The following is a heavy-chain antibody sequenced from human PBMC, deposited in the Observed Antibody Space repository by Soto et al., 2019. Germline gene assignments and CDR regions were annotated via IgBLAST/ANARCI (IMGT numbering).Heavy chain of an antibody. D-gene: IGHD1-26*01. Sequence: GGSLRLSCAASGFTFNTYGMHWVRQPPGKGLEWVAVIWYDGSNKYYADSVKGRFTISRDNSKNTVYLQMNSLRAEDTAVYYCARDVKESGVPSYHFDYWGQGTQVTVSS. J-gene: IGHJ4*02. CDR1: GFTFNTYG. CDR3: ARDVKESGVPSYHFDY. CDR2: IWYDGSNK. V-gene: IGHV3-33*01.